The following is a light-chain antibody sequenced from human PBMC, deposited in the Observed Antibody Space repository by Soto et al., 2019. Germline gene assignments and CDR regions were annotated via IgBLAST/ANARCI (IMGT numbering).Light chain of an antibody. CDR3: SSFTGNGKSWV. V-gene: IGLV2-14*01. CDR2: EVS. CDR1: TSDVGGYNY. Sequence: QSALTQPASVSGSPGQSITISCTGTTSDVGGYNYVSWYQQHPGKVPKLMIYEVSNRPSGVSNRFSGSKSGNTASLTISGLQAEDEAAYYCSSFTGNGKSWVFGGGTKLTVL. J-gene: IGLJ3*02.